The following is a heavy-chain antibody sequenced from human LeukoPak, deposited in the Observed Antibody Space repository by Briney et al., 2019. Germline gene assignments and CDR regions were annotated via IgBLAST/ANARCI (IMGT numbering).Heavy chain of an antibody. Sequence: GASVKVSCKASGYTFTGYYMHWVRQASGQGLEWMGWINPNSGGTNYVQKFQGRVTMTRDTSISTAYMELSRLRSDDTAVYYCARVITGSLTPYDYWGQGTLVTVSS. V-gene: IGHV1-2*02. CDR1: GYTFTGYY. D-gene: IGHD1-20*01. J-gene: IGHJ4*02. CDR2: INPNSGGT. CDR3: ARVITGSLTPYDY.